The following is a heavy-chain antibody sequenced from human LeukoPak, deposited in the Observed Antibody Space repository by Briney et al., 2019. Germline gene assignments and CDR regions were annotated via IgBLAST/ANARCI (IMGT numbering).Heavy chain of an antibody. Sequence: GGSLRLSCEVSGLIFRSYWMSWVRQAPGKGLEWVANINQDGSEKYFVDSVRGRFTISRDNAKNSLHLQMNTLRAEDTAVYYCARERDGRFFDYWGQGTLVSVSS. J-gene: IGHJ4*02. D-gene: IGHD5-24*01. CDR2: INQDGSEK. CDR1: GLIFRSYW. CDR3: ARERDGRFFDY. V-gene: IGHV3-7*01.